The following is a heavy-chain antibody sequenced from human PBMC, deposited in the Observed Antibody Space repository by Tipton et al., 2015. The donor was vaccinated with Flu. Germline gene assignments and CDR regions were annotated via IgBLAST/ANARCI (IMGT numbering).Heavy chain of an antibody. J-gene: IGHJ4*02. CDR2: ISWNSGSI. V-gene: IGHV3-9*01. D-gene: IGHD2-15*01. Sequence: SLRLSCAASGFTFDDYAMHWVRQAPGKGLEWVSGISWNSGSIGYADSVKGRFTISRDNAKNSLYLQMNSLRAEDTALYYCAKDGGSSPIFDYWGQGTLVTVSS. CDR1: GFTFDDYA. CDR3: AKDGGSSPIFDY.